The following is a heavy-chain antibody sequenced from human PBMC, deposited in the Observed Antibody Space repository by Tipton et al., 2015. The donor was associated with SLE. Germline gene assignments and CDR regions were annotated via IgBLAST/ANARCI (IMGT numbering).Heavy chain of an antibody. CDR3: ARVYGYGPFDY. V-gene: IGHV4-59*11. D-gene: IGHD5-18*01. J-gene: IGHJ4*02. CDR1: GGSISSHY. CDR2: IYYSGST. Sequence: TLSLTCTVSGGSISSHYWSWIRQPPGKGLEWTGYIYYSGSTNYNPSLKSRVTISVDTSKNQFSLKLSSVTAADTAVYYCARVYGYGPFDYWGQGTLVTVSS.